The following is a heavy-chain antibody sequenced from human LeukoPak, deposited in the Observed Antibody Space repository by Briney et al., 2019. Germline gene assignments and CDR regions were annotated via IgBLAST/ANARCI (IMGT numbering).Heavy chain of an antibody. V-gene: IGHV4-30-4*08. J-gene: IGHJ4*02. D-gene: IGHD2-2*01. CDR2: IYYSGST. CDR1: GGSISSGDYY. Sequence: SQTLSLTCTVSGGSISSGDYYWSWIRQPPGKGLEWIGYIYYSGSTYYNPSLKSRVTISVDTSKNQFSLKLSSVTAADTAVYYCARVEGYCSSTSCYNFDYWGQGTLVTVSS. CDR3: ARVEGYCSSTSCYNFDY.